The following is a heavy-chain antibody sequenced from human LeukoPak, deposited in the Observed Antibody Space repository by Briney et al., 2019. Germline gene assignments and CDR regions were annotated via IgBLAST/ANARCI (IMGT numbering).Heavy chain of an antibody. D-gene: IGHD1-26*01. CDR2: IIPIFGTA. J-gene: IGHJ4*02. Sequence: ASVKVSCKASGGTFSSYAISWVRQAPGQGLEWMGGIIPIFGTANYAQKFQGRVTITTDESTSTAYMELSSLRSEDTAVYYCARRPRNTGNYDGRNYDDPSGLDYWGQGTLVTVSS. CDR1: GGTFSSYA. CDR3: ARRPRNTGNYDGRNYDDPSGLDY. V-gene: IGHV1-69*05.